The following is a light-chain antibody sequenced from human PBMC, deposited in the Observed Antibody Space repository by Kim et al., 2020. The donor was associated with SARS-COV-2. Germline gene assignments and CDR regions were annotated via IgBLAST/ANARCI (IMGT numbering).Light chain of an antibody. J-gene: IGLJ2*01. Sequence: SYELTQPPSVSVAPGETARITCGGNNIGRQSVHWYQQKPGHAPVLVIYYDSNRPSGIPERLSGSNSGNTATLTISRVEAGDEADYYCQVWDSSSDHVVFGGGTTLTVL. V-gene: IGLV3-21*04. CDR1: NIGRQS. CDR2: YDS. CDR3: QVWDSSSDHVV.